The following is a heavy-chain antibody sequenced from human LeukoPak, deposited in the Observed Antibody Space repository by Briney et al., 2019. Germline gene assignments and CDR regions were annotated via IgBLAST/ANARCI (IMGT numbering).Heavy chain of an antibody. CDR1: GHTFTSYA. D-gene: IGHD2-15*01. Sequence: ASVKVSCKASGHTFTSYAMHWVRQAPGQRLEWMGWINAGNGNTKYSQKFQGRVTITRDTSASTAYMELSSPRSEDTAVYYCARGLVVAARGWFDPWGQGTLVTVSS. V-gene: IGHV1-3*01. CDR2: INAGNGNT. CDR3: ARGLVVAARGWFDP. J-gene: IGHJ5*02.